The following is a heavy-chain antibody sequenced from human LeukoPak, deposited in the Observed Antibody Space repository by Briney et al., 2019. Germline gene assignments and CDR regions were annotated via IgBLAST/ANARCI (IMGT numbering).Heavy chain of an antibody. D-gene: IGHD3-10*01. V-gene: IGHV3-7*04. J-gene: IGHJ5*02. CDR3: ARCYYGTGSYSRARFDP. CDR1: GFNFGDYW. CDR2: INQDGSEK. Sequence: SGGSLRLSCTASGFNFGDYWMSWVRQGPGKGVEWVANINQDGSEKSYVDSVKGRFTISRDNAKNSLYLQMNSLRVEDTAVYYCARCYYGTGSYSRARFDPWGQGTQVTVSS.